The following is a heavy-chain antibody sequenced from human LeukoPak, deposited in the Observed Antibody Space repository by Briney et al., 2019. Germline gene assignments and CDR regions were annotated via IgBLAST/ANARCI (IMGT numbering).Heavy chain of an antibody. Sequence: PGGSLRLSCAASGFTFSSYAMSWVRQAPGKGLEWVSAISGSGGSTYYADSVKGRFTISRDNSKNTLYLQMNSLRAEDTAVYYCAKARLRWYPSAGAYDYWGQGTLVTVSS. CDR3: AKARLRWYPSAGAYDY. D-gene: IGHD4-23*01. CDR2: ISGSGGST. V-gene: IGHV3-23*01. CDR1: GFTFSSYA. J-gene: IGHJ4*02.